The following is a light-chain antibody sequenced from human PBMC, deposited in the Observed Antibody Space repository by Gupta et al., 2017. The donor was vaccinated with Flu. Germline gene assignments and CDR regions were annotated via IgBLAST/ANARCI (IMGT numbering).Light chain of an antibody. CDR3: VAWDGSLNEYV. CDR2: KTF. Sequence: SFTNIGGDYVHWYQQVPGTTPKLLIYKTFQRPSGVPDRFAGSKSGTSASLAISGLRSEDEADYYCVAWDGSLNEYVFGSGTKVTVL. J-gene: IGLJ1*01. CDR1: FTNIGGDY. V-gene: IGLV1-47*01.